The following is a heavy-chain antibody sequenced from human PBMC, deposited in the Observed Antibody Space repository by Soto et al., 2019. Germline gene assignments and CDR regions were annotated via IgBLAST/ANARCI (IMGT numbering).Heavy chain of an antibody. V-gene: IGHV1-69*08. CDR3: ARERGDIVVVPAAADYYYGMDV. J-gene: IGHJ6*02. CDR2: IIPILGIA. D-gene: IGHD2-2*01. CDR1: GGTFSSYT. Sequence: QVQLVQYGAEVKKPGSSVKVSCKASGGTFSSYTISWVRQAPGQGLEWMGRIIPILGIANYAQKFQGRVTLTADKSTSTAYMELSSLRSEATAVYYCARERGDIVVVPAAADYYYGMDVWGQGTTVTVSS.